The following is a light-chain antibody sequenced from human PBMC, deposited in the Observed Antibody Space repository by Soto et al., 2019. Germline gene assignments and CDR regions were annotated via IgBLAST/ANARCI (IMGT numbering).Light chain of an antibody. CDR3: SSYTSSSTQ. V-gene: IGLV2-14*01. J-gene: IGLJ2*01. CDR2: DVS. Sequence: QSALTQPASVSGSPGQSITISCTGTSSDVGGYNYVSWYQQHPGKAPKLMIYDVSNRPSGVSNRFSGSKSGNTASLTISGLQAEDEADYYCSSYTSSSTQFGGGTQLTV. CDR1: SSDVGGYNY.